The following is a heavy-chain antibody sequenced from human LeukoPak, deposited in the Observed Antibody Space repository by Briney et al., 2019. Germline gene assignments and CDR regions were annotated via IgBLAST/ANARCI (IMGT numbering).Heavy chain of an antibody. CDR2: IYYSGST. J-gene: IGHJ4*02. Sequence: SETLSLTCTVSDGSISSHYWSWIRQPPGKGLEWIGYIYYSGSTNYNPSLKSRVTISLDTSKNQFSLKLSSVTAADTAVYYCARVVYASGTRGKYYFDYWGQGTLVTVSS. CDR3: ARVVYASGTRGKYYFDY. V-gene: IGHV4-59*11. D-gene: IGHD3-10*01. CDR1: DGSISSHY.